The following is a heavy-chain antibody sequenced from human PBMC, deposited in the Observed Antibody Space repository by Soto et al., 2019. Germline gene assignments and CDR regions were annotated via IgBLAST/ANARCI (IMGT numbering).Heavy chain of an antibody. CDR2: IIPMLTVT. D-gene: IGHD2-2*01. J-gene: IGHJ3*01. CDR1: GGTFNTYT. Sequence: QVHLIQSGAEVKKPGSSVKVSCKAAGGTFNTYTLIWVRQAPGHGLEWMGRIIPMLTVTNSAQKFQGRLTLTADKATGTAFMELTSLSSDNTAVSSCAIGSWSAETFDVWGQGTMVTVSS. CDR3: AIGSWSAETFDV. V-gene: IGHV1-69*02.